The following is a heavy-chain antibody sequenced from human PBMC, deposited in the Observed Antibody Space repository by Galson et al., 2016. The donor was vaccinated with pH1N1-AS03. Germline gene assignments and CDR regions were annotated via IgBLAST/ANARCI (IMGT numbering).Heavy chain of an antibody. J-gene: IGHJ4*02. CDR2: IIPLSGTT. CDR3: ARDRYRDTSTDFYESAY. CDR1: GGTFATFA. D-gene: IGHD2/OR15-2a*01. V-gene: IGHV1-69*13. Sequence: LVMVSCKASGGTFATFAVSWVRQARGQGLEWMGGIIPLSGTTNYAQKFQGRLTITADDSTGTASMELSSLTSDDTAVYYCARDRYRDTSTDFYESAYWGQGTLVTVSS.